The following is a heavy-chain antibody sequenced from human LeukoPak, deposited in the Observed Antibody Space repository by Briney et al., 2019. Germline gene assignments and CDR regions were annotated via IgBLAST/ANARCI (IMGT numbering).Heavy chain of an antibody. V-gene: IGHV4-34*01. CDR2: INHSGST. D-gene: IGHD4-23*01. J-gene: IGHJ4*02. CDR3: ARVRYGGNIDY. CDR1: GGSISSYY. Sequence: SETLSLTCTVSGGSISSYYWSWIRQPPGKGLEWIGEINHSGSTNYNPSLKSRVTISVDTSKNQFSLKLSSVTAADTAVYYCARVRYGGNIDYWGQGTLVTVSS.